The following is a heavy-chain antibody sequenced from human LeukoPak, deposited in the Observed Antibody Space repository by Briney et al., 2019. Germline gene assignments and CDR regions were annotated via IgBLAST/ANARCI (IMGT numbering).Heavy chain of an antibody. CDR3: ARDHVSGKDDRNFDY. D-gene: IGHD3-10*01. Sequence: ASVKVSCKASGYRFNDYYMFWIRQAPGQGIEWVGWINPKTGVTGYAQKFQGRVTVTTDTSISTLYMELNSLISDDTAVYYCARDHVSGKDDRNFDYWGQGTLVTVSS. CDR2: INPKTGVT. V-gene: IGHV1-2*02. CDR1: GYRFNDYY. J-gene: IGHJ4*02.